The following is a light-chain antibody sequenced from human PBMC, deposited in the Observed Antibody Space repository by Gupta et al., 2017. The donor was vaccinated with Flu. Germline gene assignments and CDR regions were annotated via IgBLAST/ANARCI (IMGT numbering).Light chain of an antibody. V-gene: IGKV3-15*01. CDR3: QQYKNWPAWT. Sequence: EIVMTPSPATLSVSPGERATLSCRASQCVSSNLAWYQQKPGQAPRLLIYGASTRATGIPARFRGSGYGTEFTLTISSRQSEDFAVYYCQQYKNWPAWTFGQGTKVEIK. J-gene: IGKJ1*01. CDR1: QCVSSN. CDR2: GAS.